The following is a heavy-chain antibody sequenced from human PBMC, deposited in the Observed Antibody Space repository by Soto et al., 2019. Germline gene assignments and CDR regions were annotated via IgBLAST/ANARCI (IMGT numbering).Heavy chain of an antibody. CDR3: AKDRMPFWWIDVFYAMDV. D-gene: IGHD3-16*01. V-gene: IGHV3-30*18. CDR2: ISYDGSNK. Sequence: QVQLVESGGGVVQPGRSLRLSCAASGFTFSSYGMHWVRQAPGKGLEWVAVISYDGSNKYYADSVKGRFTISRDNSKNTLYLQMNSLRAEDTAVFYCAKDRMPFWWIDVFYAMDVWGQGTTVTVSS. J-gene: IGHJ6*02. CDR1: GFTFSSYG.